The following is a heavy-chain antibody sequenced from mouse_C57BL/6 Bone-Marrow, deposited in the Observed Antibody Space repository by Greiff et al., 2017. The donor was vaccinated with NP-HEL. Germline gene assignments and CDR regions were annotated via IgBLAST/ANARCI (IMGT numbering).Heavy chain of an antibody. Sequence: EVQLQQSGAELVKPGASVKLSCTASGFYIKDYYMHWVKQRTEQGLEWIGRIDPEDGATKYAPKFQGKATITADTSSNTAYLQLSSLPSEGTTVYYCAGSYGVFDYWGRGTVVTVSA. J-gene: IGHJ3*01. CDR1: GFYIKDYY. CDR3: AGSYGVFDY. D-gene: IGHD1-1*02. V-gene: IGHV14-2*01. CDR2: IDPEDGAT.